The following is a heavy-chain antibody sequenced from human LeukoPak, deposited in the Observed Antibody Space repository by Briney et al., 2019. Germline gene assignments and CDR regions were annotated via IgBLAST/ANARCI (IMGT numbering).Heavy chain of an antibody. CDR3: ARGGSSYYYDSSGYD. D-gene: IGHD3-22*01. J-gene: IGHJ4*02. V-gene: IGHV3-48*03. Sequence: GESLRLSCAASGFTFSSYEMNWVRQAPGKGLEWVSYISSSGSTIYYADSVKGRFTISRDNAKNSLYLQMNSLRAEDTAVYYCARGGSSYYYDSSGYDWGQGTLVTVSS. CDR2: ISSSGSTI. CDR1: GFTFSSYE.